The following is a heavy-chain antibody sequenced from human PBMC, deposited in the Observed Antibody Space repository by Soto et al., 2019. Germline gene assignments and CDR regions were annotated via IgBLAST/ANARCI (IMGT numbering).Heavy chain of an antibody. CDR3: ARSQGSSTSLEIYYYYYYGMDV. Sequence: QVQLVQSGAEVQKPGSSVKVSCKASGGTFSSYAISWVRQAPGQGLEWMGGIIPIPGTANYAQKFQGRVTITADESTSTADMEVSSLRSEDTAVYYCARSQGSSTSLEIYYYYYYGMDVWGQGTTVTVSS. D-gene: IGHD2-2*01. CDR1: GGTFSSYA. V-gene: IGHV1-69*01. J-gene: IGHJ6*02. CDR2: IIPIPGTA.